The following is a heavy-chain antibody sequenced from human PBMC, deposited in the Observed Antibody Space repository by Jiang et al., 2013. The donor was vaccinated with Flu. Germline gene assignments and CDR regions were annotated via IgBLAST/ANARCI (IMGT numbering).Heavy chain of an antibody. Sequence: GAEVKKPGASVKVSCKASGYTFTSYAMHWVRQAPGQRLEWMGWINAGNGNTKYSQKFQGRVTITRDTSASTAYMELSSLRSEDTAVYYCARETFGGVIVLYYFDYWGQGTLVTVSS. V-gene: IGHV1-3*01. CDR1: GYTFTSYA. CDR2: INAGNGNT. CDR3: ARETFGGVIVLYYFDY. D-gene: IGHD3-16*02. J-gene: IGHJ4*02.